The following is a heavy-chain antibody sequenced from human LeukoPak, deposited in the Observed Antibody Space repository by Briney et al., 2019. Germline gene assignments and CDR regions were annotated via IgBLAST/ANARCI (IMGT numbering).Heavy chain of an antibody. Sequence: ASVKVSCKVSGYTLTELSMHWVRQAPGKGLEWMGGFDPEDGETIYAQKFQGRVTITADKSTSTAYMELSSLRSEDTAVYYCAREAQSQYDILTGYPEYWGQGTLVTVSS. CDR2: FDPEDGET. CDR1: GYTLTELS. J-gene: IGHJ4*02. D-gene: IGHD3-9*01. V-gene: IGHV1-24*01. CDR3: AREAQSQYDILTGYPEY.